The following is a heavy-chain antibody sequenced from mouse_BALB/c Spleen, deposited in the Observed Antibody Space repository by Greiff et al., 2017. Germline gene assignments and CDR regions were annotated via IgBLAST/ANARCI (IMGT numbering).Heavy chain of an antibody. CDR3: ARGGFITTGGFAY. J-gene: IGHJ3*01. D-gene: IGHD1-1*01. CDR2: ILPGSGST. CDR1: GYTFSSYW. V-gene: IGHV1-9*01. Sequence: VQLQQSGAELMKPGASVKISCKATGYTFSSYWIEWVKQRPGHGLEWIGEILPGSGSTNYNEKFKGKATFTADTSSNTAYMQLSSLTTEDSAVYYCARGGFITTGGFAYWGQGTLVTVSA.